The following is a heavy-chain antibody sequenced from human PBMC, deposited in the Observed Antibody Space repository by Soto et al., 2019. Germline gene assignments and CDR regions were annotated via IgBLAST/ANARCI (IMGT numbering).Heavy chain of an antibody. J-gene: IGHJ4*02. Sequence: QVQLVESGGGVVQPGRSLRLSCAASGFTFSSYGMHWVRQAPGKGLEWVAVISYDGSNKYYADSVKGRFTISRDNSKNTLYLQMNSLRAEDTAVYYCAKAGGSGSQEDYWGQGTLVTVSS. D-gene: IGHD3-10*01. V-gene: IGHV3-30*18. CDR2: ISYDGSNK. CDR1: GFTFSSYG. CDR3: AKAGGSGSQEDY.